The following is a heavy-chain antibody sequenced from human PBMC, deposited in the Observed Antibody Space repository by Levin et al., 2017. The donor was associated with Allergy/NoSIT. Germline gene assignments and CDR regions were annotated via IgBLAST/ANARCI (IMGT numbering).Heavy chain of an antibody. CDR3: AKRGGVRGIAVAGTGGFDY. Sequence: GESLKISCAASGFTFSSYAMSWVRQAPGKGLEWVSAISGSGGSTYYADSVKGRFTISRDNSKNTLYLQMNSLRAEDTAVYYCAKRGGVRGIAVAGTGGFDYWGQGTLVTVSS. CDR1: GFTFSSYA. CDR2: ISGSGGST. J-gene: IGHJ4*02. V-gene: IGHV3-23*01. D-gene: IGHD6-19*01.